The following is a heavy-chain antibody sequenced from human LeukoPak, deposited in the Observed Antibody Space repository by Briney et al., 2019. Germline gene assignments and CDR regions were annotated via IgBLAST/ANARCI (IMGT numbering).Heavy chain of an antibody. D-gene: IGHD3-9*01. CDR2: INHSGST. Sequence: NSSETLSLTCAVYGGSFSGYYWSWIRQPPGKGLEWIGEINHSGSTNYNPSLKSRVTISVDTSKNQFSLKLSSVTAADTAVYYCARDIYDILTGEGAFDIWGQGTMVTVSS. J-gene: IGHJ3*02. CDR3: ARDIYDILTGEGAFDI. V-gene: IGHV4-34*01. CDR1: GGSFSGYY.